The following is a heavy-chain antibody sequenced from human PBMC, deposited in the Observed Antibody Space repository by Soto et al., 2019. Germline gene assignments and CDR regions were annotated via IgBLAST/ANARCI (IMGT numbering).Heavy chain of an antibody. V-gene: IGHV4-31*03. CDR2: LYYSGST. D-gene: IGHD3-3*01. Sequence: QVQLQESGPGLVKPSQTLSLTCTVSGGSISSGGYYWSWIRQHPGKGLEWIGYLYYSGSTYYNPSLKSRVTISVDTSKNQCSLKLSSVTAADTAVYCCARGTRFLEWLGAMDVWGQGTTVTVSS. CDR3: ARGTRFLEWLGAMDV. J-gene: IGHJ6*02. CDR1: GGSISSGGYY.